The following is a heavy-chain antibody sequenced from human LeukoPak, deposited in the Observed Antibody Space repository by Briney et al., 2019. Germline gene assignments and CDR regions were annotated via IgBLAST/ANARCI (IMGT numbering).Heavy chain of an antibody. D-gene: IGHD3-9*01. Sequence: SETLSLTCTVSCGSISNYYWSWIRQPAGKGLEWIGRIYTSGGTTYNPSLKSRVTMSVDTSKNQFSLRLNSVTAADTALYYCARDRYPDYFDYWGQGTLVTVSS. CDR1: CGSISNYY. CDR3: ARDRYPDYFDY. CDR2: IYTSGGT. V-gene: IGHV4-4*07. J-gene: IGHJ4*02.